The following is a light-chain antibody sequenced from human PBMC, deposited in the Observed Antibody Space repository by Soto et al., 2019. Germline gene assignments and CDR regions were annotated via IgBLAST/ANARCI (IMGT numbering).Light chain of an antibody. CDR2: GAS. Sequence: EIVMTQSPATLPVAPGERVTFSCRASQGVSRKLAWYQHKPGQAPRLLISGASTGATGIPARFSGSGSGKEFTLTISSLQSEDFAVYYCQQYNNWPPWTFGQGTKVDIK. V-gene: IGKV3-15*01. CDR1: QGVSRK. J-gene: IGKJ1*01. CDR3: QQYNNWPPWT.